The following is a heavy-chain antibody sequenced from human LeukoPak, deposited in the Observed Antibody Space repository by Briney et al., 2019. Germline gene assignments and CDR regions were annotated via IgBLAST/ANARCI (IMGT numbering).Heavy chain of an antibody. CDR1: GGSISSSSYY. D-gene: IGHD3-22*01. V-gene: IGHV4-39*01. Sequence: NPSETLSLTCTVSGGSISSSSYYWGWIRQPPGKGLEWIGSIYYSGSTYYNPSLKSRVTISVDTSKNQFSLKLSSVTAADTAVYYCALTRITTIVVVVPWFDPWGQGTLVTVSS. CDR2: IYYSGST. J-gene: IGHJ5*02. CDR3: ALTRITTIVVVVPWFDP.